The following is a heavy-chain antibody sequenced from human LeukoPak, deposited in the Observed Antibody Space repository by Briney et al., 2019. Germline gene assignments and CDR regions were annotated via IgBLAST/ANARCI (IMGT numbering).Heavy chain of an antibody. CDR1: GFTFDDYG. CDR3: ASDPMGPYYYYYMDV. Sequence: PGGSLRLSCAASGFTFDDYGMSWVRQAPGKGLEWVSGINWNGGSTGYADSVKGRFTISRDNAKNSLYLQMNSLRAEDTAVYYCASDPMGPYYYYYMDVWGKGTTVTVSS. J-gene: IGHJ6*03. D-gene: IGHD3-10*01. CDR2: INWNGGST. V-gene: IGHV3-20*04.